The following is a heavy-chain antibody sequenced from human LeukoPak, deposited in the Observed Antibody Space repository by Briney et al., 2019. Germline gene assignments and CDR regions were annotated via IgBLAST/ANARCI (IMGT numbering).Heavy chain of an antibody. J-gene: IGHJ4*02. CDR3: ARDRGSGYIILDF. CDR2: INPTSGDT. Sequence: GASVRVSCKASGYTFTAYYMHWVRQAPGQGLEWVGWINPTSGDTKYAQKFQDRVTMTRDTSISTAYMELSRLTSDDPAVYYCARDRGSGYIILDFWGPGTLVTVSS. CDR1: GYTFTAYY. V-gene: IGHV1-2*02. D-gene: IGHD5-24*01.